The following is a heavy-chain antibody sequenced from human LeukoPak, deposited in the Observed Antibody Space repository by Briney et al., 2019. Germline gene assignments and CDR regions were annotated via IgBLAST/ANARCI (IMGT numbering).Heavy chain of an antibody. CDR3: ARDARSGYSGYPDY. CDR2: ITYDGSNK. V-gene: IGHV3-30-3*01. CDR1: GFTFSSYA. J-gene: IGHJ4*02. D-gene: IGHD5-12*01. Sequence: GGSLRLSCAASGFTFSSYAMHWVRQAPGKGLEWVAVITYDGSNKYYADSVKGRFTISRDNSKNTLYLQMNSLRAEDTAVYYCARDARSGYSGYPDYWGQGTLVTVSS.